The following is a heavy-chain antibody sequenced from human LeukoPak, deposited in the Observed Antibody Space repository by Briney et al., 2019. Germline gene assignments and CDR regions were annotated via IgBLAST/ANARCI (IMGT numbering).Heavy chain of an antibody. CDR3: ARVAAMAGTVIDY. J-gene: IGHJ4*02. D-gene: IGHD6-19*01. V-gene: IGHV3-48*03. CDR2: ISSSGSTI. Sequence: GGSLRLSCAASGFTFSSYEMNWVRQAPGKGLEWVSYISSSGSTIYYADSVKGRFTISRDNAKNSLYLQMNSLRAEDTAVYYCARVAAMAGTVIDYWGQGTLVTVSS. CDR1: GFTFSSYE.